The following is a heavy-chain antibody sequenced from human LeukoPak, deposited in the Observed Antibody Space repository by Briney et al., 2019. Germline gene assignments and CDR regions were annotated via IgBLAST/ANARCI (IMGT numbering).Heavy chain of an antibody. Sequence: SETLSLTCAVYGGSFSGYYWSWIRQPPGKGLEWIGEINHSGSTNYNPSLKSRVTISVDTSKNQFSLKLSSVTAADTAAYYCARGDIAAAVYYFDYWGQGTLVTVSS. J-gene: IGHJ4*02. CDR3: ARGDIAAAVYYFDY. CDR1: GGSFSGYY. D-gene: IGHD6-13*01. CDR2: INHSGST. V-gene: IGHV4-34*01.